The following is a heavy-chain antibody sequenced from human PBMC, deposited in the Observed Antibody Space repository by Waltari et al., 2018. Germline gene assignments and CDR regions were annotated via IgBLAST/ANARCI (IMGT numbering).Heavy chain of an antibody. CDR1: GGSISTYY. CDR3: ARDSHYDFWIGYYTGLRNQNYYYYGMDV. J-gene: IGHJ6*02. CDR2: IYYSGST. Sequence: QVQLQESGPGLVKPSETLSLTCTVSGGSISTYYWSWIRQPPGKGLERIGYIYYSGSTNNNPTLKSRVTISVDTSKNQCSLKLNSVTAADTSVYYCARDSHYDFWIGYYTGLRNQNYYYYGMDVWGQGTTVTVSS. D-gene: IGHD3-3*01. V-gene: IGHV4-59*01.